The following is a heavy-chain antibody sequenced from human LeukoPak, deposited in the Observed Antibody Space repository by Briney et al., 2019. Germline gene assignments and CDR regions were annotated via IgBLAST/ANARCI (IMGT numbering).Heavy chain of an antibody. D-gene: IGHD3-9*01. J-gene: IGHJ4*02. CDR2: IDSDGSST. CDR1: GFTFNTNW. CDR3: TRDYDIL. Sequence: GGSLRLSCAASGFTFNTNWMHWVRQAPGKGLVWVSRIDSDGSSTSYADSVKGRFTISRDDAKNTLYLQMNSLRAEDTAVYYCTRDYDILWGQGTLVTVSS. V-gene: IGHV3-74*01.